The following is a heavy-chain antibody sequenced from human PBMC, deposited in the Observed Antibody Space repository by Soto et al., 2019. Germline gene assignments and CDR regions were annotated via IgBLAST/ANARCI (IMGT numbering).Heavy chain of an antibody. D-gene: IGHD1-26*01. Sequence: AGGSLRLSCAASGFTFSNAWMSWVRQAPGKGLEWVGRIKSKTDGGTTDYAAPVKGRFTISRDDSKNTLYLQMNSLKTEDTAVYYCTILYRYSGSEGYWGQGTLVTVSS. CDR2: IKSKTDGGTT. CDR3: TILYRYSGSEGY. V-gene: IGHV3-15*01. CDR1: GFTFSNAW. J-gene: IGHJ4*02.